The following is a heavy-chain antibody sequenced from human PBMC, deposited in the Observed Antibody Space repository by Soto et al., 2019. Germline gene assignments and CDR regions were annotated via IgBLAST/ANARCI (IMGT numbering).Heavy chain of an antibody. CDR3: VCGSPWPIDY. J-gene: IGHJ4*02. Sequence: PGGSLRLSCAASGFTFSSYAMSWVRQAPGKGLKWVSAISGSCGSTYYADSVKGRFTISRDNSKNTLYLQMNSLRAEDTAVYYCVCGSPWPIDYWGQGTLVTVSS. CDR2: ISGSCGST. D-gene: IGHD1-26*01. V-gene: IGHV3-23*01. CDR1: GFTFSSYA.